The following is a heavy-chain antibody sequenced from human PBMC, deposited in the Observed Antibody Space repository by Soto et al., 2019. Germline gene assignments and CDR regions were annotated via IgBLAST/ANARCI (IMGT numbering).Heavy chain of an antibody. CDR3: ASVGLTTVNDHFDY. V-gene: IGHV4-31*03. Sequence: SETLSLTCTVSGGSISSGGYYWSWIRQHPGKGLEWIGYIYYSGSTYYNPSLKSRVAISVDTSKNQFSLKLSSVTAADTAVYYCASVGLTTVNDHFDYWGQGTLVTVS. CDR2: IYYSGST. J-gene: IGHJ4*02. CDR1: GGSISSGGYY. D-gene: IGHD4-17*01.